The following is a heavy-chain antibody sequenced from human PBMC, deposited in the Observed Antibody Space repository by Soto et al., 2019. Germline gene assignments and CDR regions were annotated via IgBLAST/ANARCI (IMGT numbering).Heavy chain of an antibody. V-gene: IGHV3-7*03. CDR3: ARGGGHFDWLPLFPTDY. CDR2: IKQDGSEK. D-gene: IGHD3-9*01. Sequence: GSLLLSCAASGFTFSSYWMSWVRQAPGKGLEWVANIKQDGSEKYYVDSVKGRFTISRDNAKNSLYLQMNSLRAEDTAVYYCARGGGHFDWLPLFPTDYWGQGTLVTVSS. J-gene: IGHJ4*01. CDR1: GFTFSSYW.